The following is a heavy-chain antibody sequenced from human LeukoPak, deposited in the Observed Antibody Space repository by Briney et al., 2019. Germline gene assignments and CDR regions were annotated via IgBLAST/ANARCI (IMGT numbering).Heavy chain of an antibody. Sequence: SETLSLTCTVSGYSISSGYYWGWIRQPPGKGLEWIGSIYHSGSTYYNPSLKSRVTISVDTSKNQSSLKLSSVTAADTAVYYCARDPMTTVVTPSGDYWGQGTLVTVSS. CDR3: ARDPMTTVVTPSGDY. J-gene: IGHJ4*02. CDR2: IYHSGST. CDR1: GYSISSGYY. D-gene: IGHD4-23*01. V-gene: IGHV4-38-2*02.